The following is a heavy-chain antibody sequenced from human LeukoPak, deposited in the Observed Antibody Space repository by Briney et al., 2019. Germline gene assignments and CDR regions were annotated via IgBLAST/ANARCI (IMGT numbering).Heavy chain of an antibody. CDR1: GYTFTSYA. CDR3: ARAVTYYYGSGSYYSPYYFDY. V-gene: IGHV1-3*01. CDR2: MNAGNGNT. J-gene: IGHJ4*02. Sequence: ASVKVSCKASGYTFTSYAMHWVRQAPGQRLEWMGWMNAGNGNTKYSQKFQGRVTITRDTSASTAYMELSSLRSEDTAVYYCARAVTYYYGSGSYYSPYYFDYWGQGTLVTVSS. D-gene: IGHD3-10*01.